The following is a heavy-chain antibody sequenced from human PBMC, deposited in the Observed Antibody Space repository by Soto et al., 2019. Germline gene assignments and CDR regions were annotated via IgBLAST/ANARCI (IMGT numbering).Heavy chain of an antibody. Sequence: QVQLVQSGAEVKKPGASVKVSCKASEYTFTDYAVHWVRQAPGQRLEWMGWINAGNGNTKYSQNFQGRVNITRDTSARTTILELTSLRSEYTAVYYVAPGLLRFGGLSPLGYWGQGTLVTVSS. V-gene: IGHV1-3*01. CDR1: EYTFTDYA. CDR2: INAGNGNT. D-gene: IGHD3-10*01. J-gene: IGHJ4*02. CDR3: APGLLRFGGLSPLGY.